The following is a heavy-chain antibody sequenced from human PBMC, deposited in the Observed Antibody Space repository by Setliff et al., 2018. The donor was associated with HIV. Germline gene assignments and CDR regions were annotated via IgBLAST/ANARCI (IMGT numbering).Heavy chain of an antibody. V-gene: IGHV4-38-2*01. CDR3: ARQIGGGHWALDY. CDR1: GLSVSAGYH. CDR2: ISHSGIT. J-gene: IGHJ4*02. Sequence: SETLSLTCAVSGLSVSAGYHWGWIRQPPGKGLEWIGSISHSGITNYNPSLKSRVTISVDTSKNQFYLKLSTVTAADTAVYYCARQIGGGHWALDYWGQGTLVTVSS. D-gene: IGHD2-21*01.